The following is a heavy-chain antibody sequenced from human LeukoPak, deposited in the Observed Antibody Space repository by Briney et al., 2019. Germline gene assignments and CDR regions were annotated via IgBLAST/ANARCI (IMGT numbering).Heavy chain of an antibody. CDR1: GGSFSGYY. CDR2: INHSGST. CDR3: ARDSQRGDSYEAAGYFDY. D-gene: IGHD5-18*01. J-gene: IGHJ4*02. V-gene: IGHV4-34*01. Sequence: SETLSLTCAVYGGSFSGYYWSWIRQPPGKGLEWIGEINHSGSTNYNPSLKSRVTISVDTSKNRFSLKLSSVTAADTAVYYCARDSQRGDSYEAAGYFDYWGQGTLVTVSS.